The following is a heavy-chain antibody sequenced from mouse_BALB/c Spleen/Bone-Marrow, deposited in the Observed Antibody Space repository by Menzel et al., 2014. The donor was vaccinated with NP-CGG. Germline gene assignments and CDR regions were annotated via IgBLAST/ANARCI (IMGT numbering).Heavy chain of an antibody. Sequence: QVQLQQSGPQLVRPGASVKISCKASGYSFTSYWMHWVKQRPGQGLEWIGMIDPSDSETRLNQKFKDKATLTVDKSSSTADMQLSSPTSEDSAVYYCASPSDGNPFAYWGQGTLVTVSA. CDR1: GYSFTSYW. D-gene: IGHD2-1*01. CDR2: IDPSDSET. CDR3: ASPSDGNPFAY. J-gene: IGHJ3*01. V-gene: IGHV1S127*01.